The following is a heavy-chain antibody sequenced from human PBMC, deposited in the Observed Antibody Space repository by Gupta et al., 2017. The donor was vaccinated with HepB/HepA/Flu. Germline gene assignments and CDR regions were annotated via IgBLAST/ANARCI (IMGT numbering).Heavy chain of an antibody. CDR2: ISYDGSNK. CDR3: AKDQGGEGAAGISGMDV. D-gene: IGHD6-13*01. V-gene: IGHV3-30*18. CDR1: GFTFSSYG. J-gene: IGHJ6*02. Sequence: QVQLVESGGGVVQPGRSLRLSCAASGFTFSSYGMPWVRQAPGKGLEWVAVISYDGSNKYYADSVKGRFTISRDNSKNTLYLQMNSLRAEDTAVHYCAKDQGGEGAAGISGMDVWGQGTTVTVSS.